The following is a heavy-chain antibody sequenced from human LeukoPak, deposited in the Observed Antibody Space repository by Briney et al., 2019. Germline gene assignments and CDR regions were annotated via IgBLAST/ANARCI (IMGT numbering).Heavy chain of an antibody. J-gene: IGHJ5*02. V-gene: IGHV4-34*01. CDR1: AGSFSGYY. CDR3: ARGVPAIVVVTARNWFDP. CDR2: INHSGST. D-gene: IGHD2-21*02. Sequence: SETLSLTCAVYAGSFSGYYWSWIRQPPGKGLEWIGEINHSGSTNYNPSLTSRVPISVDTSKNQFSLKLSSVTAADTAVYYCARGVPAIVVVTARNWFDPWGQGTLVTVSS.